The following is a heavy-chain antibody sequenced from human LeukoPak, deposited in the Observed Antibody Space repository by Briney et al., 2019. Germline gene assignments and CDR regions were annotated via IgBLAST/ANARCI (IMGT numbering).Heavy chain of an antibody. D-gene: IGHD1/OR15-1a*01. CDR3: AKYVGPGNSDWPFS. CDR1: GFTFSDYY. J-gene: IGHJ5*02. Sequence: GGSLRLSCAASGFTFSDYYMSWVRQAPGKGLEWISDISNSGHSIYYADSVKGRFTISRDNSENSLHLQMKSLRVDDTDIYYCAKYVGPGNSDWPFSWGQGPLVTVSS. V-gene: IGHV3-11*01. CDR2: ISNSGHSI.